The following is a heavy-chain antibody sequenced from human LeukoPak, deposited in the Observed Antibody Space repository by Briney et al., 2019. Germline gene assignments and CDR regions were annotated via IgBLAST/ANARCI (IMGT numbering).Heavy chain of an antibody. CDR2: INHSGST. D-gene: IGHD3-10*01. J-gene: IGHJ5*02. CDR1: GGSFSGYY. CDR3: ARVGGGSGSYYRYNWFDP. Sequence: PSETLSLTCAVYGGSFSGYYWSWFRQPPGKGLEGMGEINHSGSTNYNPSLTSRVTISVDTSKNQFSLKLSSVTAADTAVYYCARVGGGSGSYYRYNWFDPWGQGTLVTVSS. V-gene: IGHV4-34*01.